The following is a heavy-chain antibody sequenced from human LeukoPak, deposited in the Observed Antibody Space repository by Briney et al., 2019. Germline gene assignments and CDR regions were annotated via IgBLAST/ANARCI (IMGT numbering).Heavy chain of an antibody. D-gene: IGHD5-24*01. V-gene: IGHV3-7*01. Sequence: GGSLRLSCAASGFTLDDYAMHWVRQAPGRGLEWVANMKQDGSEKYYVDSVKGRFTISRDNAKNSLYLQMNSLRAEDTAVYYCAREGLDGHNYPALDIWGQGTMVTVSS. CDR3: AREGLDGHNYPALDI. CDR1: GFTLDDYA. CDR2: MKQDGSEK. J-gene: IGHJ3*02.